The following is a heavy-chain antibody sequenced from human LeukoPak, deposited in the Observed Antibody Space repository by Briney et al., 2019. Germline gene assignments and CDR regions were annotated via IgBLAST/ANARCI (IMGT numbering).Heavy chain of an antibody. CDR3: ANEPTLVVPAAIPNFDY. CDR1: GFTFSSYA. D-gene: IGHD2-2*02. V-gene: IGHV3-23*01. Sequence: QPGGSLRLSCAASGFTFSSYAMSWVRQAPGKGLEWVSAISGSGGSTYYADSVKGRFTISRDNSKNTLYLQMNSLRAEDTAVYYCANEPTLVVPAAIPNFDYWGQGTLVTVSS. J-gene: IGHJ4*02. CDR2: ISGSGGST.